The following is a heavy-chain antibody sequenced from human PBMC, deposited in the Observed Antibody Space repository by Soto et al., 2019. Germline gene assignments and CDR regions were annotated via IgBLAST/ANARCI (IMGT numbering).Heavy chain of an antibody. Sequence: QVQLVQSGAEVKKPGSSVKVSCKASGGTFSSYTISWVRQAPGQGLEWMGRIIPILGIANYAQKFQGRVTITADKSTSTAYMELSSLRSEDTAVYYCASEKSYYEILTGYYKEGYYYYYMDVWGKGTTVTVSS. CDR3: ASEKSYYEILTGYYKEGYYYYYMDV. CDR2: IIPILGIA. V-gene: IGHV1-69*02. CDR1: GGTFSSYT. J-gene: IGHJ6*03. D-gene: IGHD3-9*01.